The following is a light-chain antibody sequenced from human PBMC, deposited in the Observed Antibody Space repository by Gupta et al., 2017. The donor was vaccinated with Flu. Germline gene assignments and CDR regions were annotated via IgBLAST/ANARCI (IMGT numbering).Light chain of an antibody. Sequence: SSALTQDPAVSVALGQTVRITGQGDSLRSYYASWYQQKPGQAPVLVIYGKNNRPSGIPDRFSGSSSGNTASLTITGAQAEDEADYYCHSRDSSGNVWVFGGGTKLTVL. CDR1: SLRSYY. CDR2: GKN. CDR3: HSRDSSGNVWV. J-gene: IGLJ3*02. V-gene: IGLV3-19*01.